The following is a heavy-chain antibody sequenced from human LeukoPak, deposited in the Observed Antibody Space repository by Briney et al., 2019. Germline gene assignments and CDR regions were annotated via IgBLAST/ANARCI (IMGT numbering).Heavy chain of an antibody. CDR2: ISYDGSNK. V-gene: IGHV3-30-3*01. Sequence: GGSLRLSCVAAGVTFSSYAMSLVRQAPGKGLEWVAVISYDGSNKYYADSVKGRFTISRDNSKNTLYLQMNSLRAEDTAVYSCAREWELWAHFDYWGQGTLVTVSS. CDR3: AREWELWAHFDY. D-gene: IGHD1-26*01. CDR1: GVTFSSYA. J-gene: IGHJ4*02.